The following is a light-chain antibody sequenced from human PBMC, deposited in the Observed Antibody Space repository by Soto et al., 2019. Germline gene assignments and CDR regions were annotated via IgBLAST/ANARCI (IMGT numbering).Light chain of an antibody. CDR3: QQRSKWPPYT. CDR2: EAS. Sequence: EIVLTQSPATLSLSPGERATLSCRASQSVDNYLAWYQQKPGQTPRLIIYEASIRATGIPVRFSGSGSGTDFTLTITGLEPEDFAVYYCQQRSKWPPYTFGQGTKVEIK. J-gene: IGKJ2*01. V-gene: IGKV3-11*01. CDR1: QSVDNY.